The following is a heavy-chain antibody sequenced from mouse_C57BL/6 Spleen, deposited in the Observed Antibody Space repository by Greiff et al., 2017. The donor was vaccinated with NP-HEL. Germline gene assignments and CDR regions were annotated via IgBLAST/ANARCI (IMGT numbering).Heavy chain of an antibody. CDR1: GYTFTSYW. Sequence: QVQLQQPGAELVKPGASVKLSCKASGYTFTSYWMQWVKQRPGQGLEWIGEIDPSDSYTNYNQKFKGKATLTVDTSSSTAYMQLSSLTSEDSAVYYCARRGILHYLDYWGQGTTLTVSS. J-gene: IGHJ2*01. CDR3: ARRGILHYLDY. D-gene: IGHD1-1*01. CDR2: IDPSDSYT. V-gene: IGHV1-50*01.